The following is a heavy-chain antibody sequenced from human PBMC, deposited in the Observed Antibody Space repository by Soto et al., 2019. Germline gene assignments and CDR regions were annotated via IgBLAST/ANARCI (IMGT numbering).Heavy chain of an antibody. V-gene: IGHV4-31*03. CDR1: GGSISSGGYY. Sequence: QVQLQESGPGLVKPSQTLSLTCTVSGGSISSGGYYWSWIRQHPGKGLEWIGYIYYSGSTYYNPSLKSRVTISVDTSKNQFSLKLSSVTAADTAVYYCAREQRPPYYYYYGMDVWGQGTTVTVSS. D-gene: IGHD5-18*01. CDR2: IYYSGST. CDR3: AREQRPPYYYYYGMDV. J-gene: IGHJ6*02.